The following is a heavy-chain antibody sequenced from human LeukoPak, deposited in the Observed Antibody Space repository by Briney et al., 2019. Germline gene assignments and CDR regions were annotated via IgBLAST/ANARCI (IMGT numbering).Heavy chain of an antibody. D-gene: IGHD4-17*01. CDR2: IYHSGST. CDR3: ARGHKNPLGDYRRYYYYYMDV. V-gene: IGHV4-38-2*02. J-gene: IGHJ6*03. Sequence: SETLSLTCSVSGYSISSGNYWGWIRLPPGKGLQWIGSIYHSGSTYYNPSLKSRVTISVDTSKNQFSLKLSSVTAADTAVYYCARGHKNPLGDYRRYYYYYMDVWGKGTTVTVSS. CDR1: GYSISSGNY.